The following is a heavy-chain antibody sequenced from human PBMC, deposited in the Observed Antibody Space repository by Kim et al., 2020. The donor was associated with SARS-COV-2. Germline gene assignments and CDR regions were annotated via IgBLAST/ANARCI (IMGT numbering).Heavy chain of an antibody. Sequence: YADSVKGRFPISSDTAKNTLYLQLNTLRAEDTAVYYCTSHRAGAFDYWGQGTLVTVSS. CDR3: TSHRAGAFDY. J-gene: IGHJ4*02. D-gene: IGHD3-10*01. V-gene: IGHV3-74*01.